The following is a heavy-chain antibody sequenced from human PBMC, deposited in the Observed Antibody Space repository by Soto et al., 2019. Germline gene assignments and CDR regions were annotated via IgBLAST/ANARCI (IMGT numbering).Heavy chain of an antibody. D-gene: IGHD6-19*01. V-gene: IGHV3-21*01. CDR3: ARDSSDDRFVQYFQH. CDR1: GFIFTSYS. CDR2: ISSGSDSI. Sequence: XESLRLSCAASGFIFTSYSMVWVRLAPGKGLEWVASISSGSDSIFYADSVKGRFTVSRDNAKNSLFLQMNNLRAEDTAVYFCARDSSDDRFVQYFQHGGQGTQVTVSS. J-gene: IGHJ1*01.